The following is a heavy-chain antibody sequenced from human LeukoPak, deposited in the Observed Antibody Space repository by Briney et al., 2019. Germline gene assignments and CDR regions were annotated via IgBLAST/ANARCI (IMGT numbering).Heavy chain of an antibody. CDR3: ARAGGYCGGDCYWPDY. J-gene: IGHJ4*02. Sequence: ASVKDSCKAPGGTLSTYPIRSVRQPPGQHLHCLGPIIPIFGTANYAQKFQGRVTITADESTSRAYTELSSLRSEDTAVYYCARAGGYCGGDCYWPDYWGQGTLVTVSS. V-gene: IGHV1-69*13. D-gene: IGHD2-21*02. CDR2: IIPIFGTA. CDR1: GGTLSTYP.